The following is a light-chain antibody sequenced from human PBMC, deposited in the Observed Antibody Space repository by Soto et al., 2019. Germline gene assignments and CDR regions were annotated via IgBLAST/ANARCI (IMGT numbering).Light chain of an antibody. V-gene: IGKV3-15*01. J-gene: IGKJ1*01. CDR3: QQYKNWPRT. CDR1: QSISRN. CDR2: DAS. Sequence: EIVMTQSPATLSVSPGEGATLSCRASQSISRNLAWYQQRLGQTPRLLIYDASTRSTGIPARFSGSGSGTEFTLTISSLQSEDFAISYCQQYKNWPRTFGQGTNVDIK.